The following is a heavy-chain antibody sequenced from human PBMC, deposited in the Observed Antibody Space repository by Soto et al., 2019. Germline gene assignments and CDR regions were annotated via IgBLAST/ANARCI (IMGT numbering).Heavy chain of an antibody. J-gene: IGHJ5*02. CDR1: GGSISSYY. D-gene: IGHD1-26*01. CDR2: IYYSGST. Sequence: SETLSLTCTVSGGSISSYYWSWIRQPPGKGLEWIGYIYYSGSTNYNPALKSRVTISVDTSKNQFSLKLSSVTAADTAVYYCARDLGSGSYRNWFDPWGQGTLGTVSS. CDR3: ARDLGSGSYRNWFDP. V-gene: IGHV4-59*01.